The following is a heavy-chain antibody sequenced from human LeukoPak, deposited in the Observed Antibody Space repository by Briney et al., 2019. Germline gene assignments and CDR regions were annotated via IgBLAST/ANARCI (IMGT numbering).Heavy chain of an antibody. J-gene: IGHJ4*02. V-gene: IGHV4-59*08. Sequence: PSETLSLTCTVSGGCISSYYWSWIRQPPGKGLEWIGYIYYSGSTNYNPSLKSRVTISVDTSKNQFSLKLSSVTAADTAVYYCAGYCSSTSCRVDYWGQGTLVTVSS. D-gene: IGHD2-2*01. CDR1: GGCISSYY. CDR2: IYYSGST. CDR3: AGYCSSTSCRVDY.